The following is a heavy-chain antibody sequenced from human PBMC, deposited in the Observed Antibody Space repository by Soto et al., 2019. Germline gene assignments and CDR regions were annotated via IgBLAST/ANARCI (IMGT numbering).Heavy chain of an antibody. J-gene: IGHJ4*02. D-gene: IGHD2-21*01. V-gene: IGHV1-46*01. CDR2: INPDTGTT. CDR1: GYTFTHYY. Sequence: QVQLVQSEAEVRKPGASVKLSCQASGYTFTHYYIHWVRQAPGQGLEWLGIINPDTGTTSYAQTFQGRVTLTTDTSASTVYLELSGLAAEDTAVYYCASCPIYGGDSYFAYWGQGTLVTVSS. CDR3: ASCPIYGGDSYFAY.